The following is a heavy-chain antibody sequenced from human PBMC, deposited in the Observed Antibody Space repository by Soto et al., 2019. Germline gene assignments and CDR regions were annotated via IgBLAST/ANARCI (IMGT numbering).Heavy chain of an antibody. Sequence: PGGSLRLACAASGFAFSSYAMRWVRQAPGKGLEWVSAISGSGGSTYYADSVKGRFTISRDNSKNTLYLQMNSLRAEDTAVYYCAKGGHSYGLKQIFDYWGQGTLVTVSS. V-gene: IGHV3-23*01. CDR1: GFAFSSYA. D-gene: IGHD5-18*01. CDR2: ISGSGGST. CDR3: AKGGHSYGLKQIFDY. J-gene: IGHJ4*02.